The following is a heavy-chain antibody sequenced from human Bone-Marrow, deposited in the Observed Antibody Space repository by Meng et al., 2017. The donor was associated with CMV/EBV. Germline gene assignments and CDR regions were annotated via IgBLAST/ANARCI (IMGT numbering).Heavy chain of an antibody. V-gene: IGHV4-39*01. CDR3: ARTAAAEQWMVRIGGENFQH. J-gene: IGHJ1*01. Sequence: SETLSLTCTVSGGPIRSSSYYWGWIRQPPGKGLEWIGSIYYSGSAYYNPSLKSRVTISVDTSTNQFSLKLSSVTAADTAVYYCARTAAAEQWMVRIGGENFQHWGQGTLVTVYS. CDR1: GGPIRSSSYY. CDR2: IYYSGSA. D-gene: IGHD6-19*01.